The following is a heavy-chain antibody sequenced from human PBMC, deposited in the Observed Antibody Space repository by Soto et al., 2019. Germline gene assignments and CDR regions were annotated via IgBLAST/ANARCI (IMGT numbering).Heavy chain of an antibody. CDR2: IYYSGST. Sequence: SETLSLTCTVSGGSISSGGYYWSWIRQHPGKGLEWIGYIYYSGSTYYNPSLKSRVTISVDTSKNQFSLKLSSVTAADTAVYYCAREVMYCSSTSCCIVDPWGQGTLVTVSS. D-gene: IGHD2-2*01. J-gene: IGHJ5*02. V-gene: IGHV4-31*03. CDR3: AREVMYCSSTSCCIVDP. CDR1: GGSISSGGYY.